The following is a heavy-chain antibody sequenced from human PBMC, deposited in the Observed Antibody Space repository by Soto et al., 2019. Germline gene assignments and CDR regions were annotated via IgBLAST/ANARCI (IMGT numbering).Heavy chain of an antibody. CDR3: ARDLKPFSGYDFAPDALEI. CDR1: GYTFTSYV. CDR2: ISAYNGNT. D-gene: IGHD5-12*01. Sequence: ASVKVSCKASGYTFTSYVISWVRQAPGQGLEWMGWISAYNGNTNYAQKLQGRVTMTTDTSTSTAYMELRSLRSDDTAVYYCARDLKPFSGYDFAPDALEIWGQGTMVTV. V-gene: IGHV1-18*01. J-gene: IGHJ3*02.